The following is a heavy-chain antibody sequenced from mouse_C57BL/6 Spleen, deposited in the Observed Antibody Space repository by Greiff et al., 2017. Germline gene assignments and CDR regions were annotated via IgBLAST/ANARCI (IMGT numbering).Heavy chain of an antibody. Sequence: QVQLQQSGAELVRPGTSVKLSCKASGYTFTSYWMHWVKQRPGQGLEWIGVIDPSDSYTNYNQQFKGKATLTVDTSSSTAYMQLSSLTSEDSAVYYCARDYGSSFDYWGQGTTRTVSS. CDR1: GYTFTSYW. J-gene: IGHJ2*01. CDR2: IDPSDSYT. D-gene: IGHD1-1*01. V-gene: IGHV1-59*01. CDR3: ARDYGSSFDY.